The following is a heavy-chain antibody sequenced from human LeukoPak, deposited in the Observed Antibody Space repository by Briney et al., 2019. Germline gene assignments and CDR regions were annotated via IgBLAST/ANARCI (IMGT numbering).Heavy chain of an antibody. CDR3: ARKGIAAAGTLDY. Sequence: GSLSLSCAASGFTFSSYWMHWVRPAPGKGLVWVSRINSDGSSTSYADSVRGRFTISRDNAKNTLYLQMNSLRAEDTAVYYCARKGIAAAGTLDYWGQGTLVTVSS. J-gene: IGHJ4*02. V-gene: IGHV3-74*01. CDR2: INSDGSST. D-gene: IGHD6-13*01. CDR1: GFTFSSYW.